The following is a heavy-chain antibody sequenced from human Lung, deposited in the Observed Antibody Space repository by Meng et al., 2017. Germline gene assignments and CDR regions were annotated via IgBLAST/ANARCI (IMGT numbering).Heavy chain of an antibody. D-gene: IGHD3-10*01. CDR1: DYTFTGYG. CDR3: ARGTPGRSYSDF. J-gene: IGHJ4*02. Sequence: QVHPVQSGAEVKTTGASVKVSCKSSDYTFTGYGVSWVRQAPGQGLEWMAWLGAHDGDRSHAPRFQGRVTVTADRLTATSFMELRNLRYDDTAVYYCARGTPGRSYSDFWGQGTLVTVSS. V-gene: IGHV1-18*04. CDR2: LGAHDGDR.